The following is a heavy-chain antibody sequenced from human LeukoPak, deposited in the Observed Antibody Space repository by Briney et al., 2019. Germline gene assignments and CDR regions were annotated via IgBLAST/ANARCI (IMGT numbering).Heavy chain of an antibody. CDR1: GGSISSYY. J-gene: IGHJ4*02. V-gene: IGHV4-59*01. CDR3: ARSGRHGVATIEFDY. CDR2: IYYSGST. D-gene: IGHD5-24*01. Sequence: SETLSLTCTVPGGSISSYYWSWIRQPPGKGLEWIGYIYYSGSTNYNPSLKSRVTISIDTSKNQFSLKLSSVTAADTAVYYWARSGRHGVATIEFDYWGQGTLVTVSS.